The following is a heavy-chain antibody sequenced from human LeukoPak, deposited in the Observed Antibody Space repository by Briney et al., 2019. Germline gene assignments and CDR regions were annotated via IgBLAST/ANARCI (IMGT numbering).Heavy chain of an antibody. CDR1: GFTFYDYT. D-gene: IGHD6-13*01. Sequence: GGSLRLSCAASGFTFYDYTMHWVRQAPGKGLEWVSLISWDGGSTYYADSVKGRFTISRDNSKNSLYLQMNSLRTEDTALYYTAKRLYIGSGDRYGIGVWGQGATGSVSS. V-gene: IGHV3-43*01. CDR3: AKRLYIGSGDRYGIGV. CDR2: ISWDGGST. J-gene: IGHJ6*02.